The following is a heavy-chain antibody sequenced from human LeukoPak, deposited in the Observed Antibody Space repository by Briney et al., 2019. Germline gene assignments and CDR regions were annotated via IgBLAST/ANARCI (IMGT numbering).Heavy chain of an antibody. Sequence: GGSLRLACAASGFILSDNWMNWVRQAPGKGLEWAANIKQDGSEQNYVDSVKGRFTISRDSAKNSLYLQMNSLRAEDTAVYYCAKKYSGTFSSHFDYWGQGTLVTVSS. D-gene: IGHD1-26*01. CDR2: IKQDGSEQ. CDR3: AKKYSGTFSSHFDY. CDR1: GFILSDNW. J-gene: IGHJ4*02. V-gene: IGHV3-7*03.